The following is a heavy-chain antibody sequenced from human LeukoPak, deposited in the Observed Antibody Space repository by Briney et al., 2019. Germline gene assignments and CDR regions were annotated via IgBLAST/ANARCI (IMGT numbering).Heavy chain of an antibody. D-gene: IGHD3-10*01. CDR3: AKHYMGSSYNRGLDY. Sequence: GSLRLSCAASGFTFRSYEMNWVRQAPGKGLEWIGSIYYSGYTYYNPSLESRVTISVDTSKNQFSLKLSSVTAADTAIYYCAKHYMGSSYNRGLDYWGQGTLVTVSS. CDR2: IYYSGYT. V-gene: IGHV4-59*05. J-gene: IGHJ4*02. CDR1: GFTFRSYE.